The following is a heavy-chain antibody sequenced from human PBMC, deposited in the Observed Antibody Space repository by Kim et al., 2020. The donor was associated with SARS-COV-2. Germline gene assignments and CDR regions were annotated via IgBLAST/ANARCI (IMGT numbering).Heavy chain of an antibody. Sequence: GGSLRLSCAASGFSFSTYAMNWVRQAPGKGLEWVSAISGSGDSSFYADSVKGRFTISRDNSKNTLYLQINSLRAEDTALYYCAKASPSGSPYFYYYGMDVWGQGTPVTVSS. CDR3: AKASPSGSPYFYYYGMDV. CDR1: GFSFSTYA. CDR2: ISGSGDSS. J-gene: IGHJ6*02. V-gene: IGHV3-23*01. D-gene: IGHD3-10*01.